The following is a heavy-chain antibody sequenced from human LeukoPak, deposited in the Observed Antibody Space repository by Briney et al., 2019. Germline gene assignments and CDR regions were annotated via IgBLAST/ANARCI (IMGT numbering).Heavy chain of an antibody. CDR2: IYTSGST. CDR1: GGSISSGSYY. Sequence: SETLSLTCIVSGGSISSGSYYWSWIRQPAGKGLEWIGRIYTSGSTNYNPPLKGRVTISVDTSKNQFSLKLSSVTAADTAVYYCARDFSSNYVGWFDPWGQGTLVTVSS. CDR3: ARDFSSNYVGWFDP. D-gene: IGHD4-11*01. J-gene: IGHJ5*02. V-gene: IGHV4-61*02.